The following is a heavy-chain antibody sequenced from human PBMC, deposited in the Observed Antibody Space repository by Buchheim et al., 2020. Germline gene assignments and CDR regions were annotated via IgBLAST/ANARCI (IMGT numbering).Heavy chain of an antibody. V-gene: IGHV3-48*03. D-gene: IGHD3-22*01. J-gene: IGHJ4*02. CDR1: GFTFSSYE. CDR2: ISGSGGTK. Sequence: EVQLVESGGGLVQPGGSLRLSCAASGFTFSSYEMNWVRQAPGKGLEWVSYISGSGGTKNYADSVEGRFTIPRDNAKSSLYLQMNSLRAEDTAVYYCARRGSYYDFFDFWGQGTL. CDR3: ARRGSYYDFFDF.